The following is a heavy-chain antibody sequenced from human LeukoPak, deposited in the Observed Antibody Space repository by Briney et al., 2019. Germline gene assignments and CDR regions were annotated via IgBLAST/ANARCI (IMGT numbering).Heavy chain of an antibody. D-gene: IGHD4/OR15-4a*01. CDR3: ARGGLTDHFDY. V-gene: IGHV4-38-2*01. CDR1: GYSISSGYY. CDR2: IYHSGST. Sequence: SETLSLTCAVSGYSISSGYYWGWIRQPPGKGLEWIGGIYHSGSTYYNPSLKSRVTILVDTSKNQFSLKLSSVTAADTAVYYCARGGLTDHFDYWGQGTLVTVSS. J-gene: IGHJ4*02.